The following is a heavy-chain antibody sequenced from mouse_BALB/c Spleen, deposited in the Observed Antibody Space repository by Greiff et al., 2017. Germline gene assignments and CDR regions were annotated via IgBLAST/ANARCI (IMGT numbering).Heavy chain of an antibody. CDR3: ARLDYFDY. J-gene: IGHJ2*01. V-gene: IGHV1-7*01. CDR1: GYTFTSYW. CDR2: INPSTGYT. Sequence: LQESGAELAKPGASVKMSCKASGYTFTSYWMHWVKQRPGQGLEWIGYINPSTGYTEYNQKFKDKATLTADKSSSTAYMQLSSLTSEDSAVYYCARLDYFDYWGQGTTLTVSS.